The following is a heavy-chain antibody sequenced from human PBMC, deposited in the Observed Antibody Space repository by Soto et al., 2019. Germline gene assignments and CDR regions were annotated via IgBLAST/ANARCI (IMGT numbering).Heavy chain of an antibody. V-gene: IGHV3-74*03. CDR3: VRDRPGSQEYFDY. CDR1: GFTFSSYG. J-gene: IGHJ4*02. D-gene: IGHD3-10*01. Sequence: GGSLRLSCAASGFTFSSYGMHWVRQAPGKGLEWVSSINTDGSNTKYADSVKGRFTISRDNAKNTVYLQMNSLRAEDTGVYYCVRDRPGSQEYFDYWGQGTLVTVSS. CDR2: INTDGSNT.